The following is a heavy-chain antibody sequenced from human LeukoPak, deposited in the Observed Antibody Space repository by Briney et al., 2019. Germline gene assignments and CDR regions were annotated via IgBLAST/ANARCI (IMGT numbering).Heavy chain of an antibody. Sequence: GASVKVSCKASGYTFTSYYMHWVLQAPGQGLEWMGIINPSGGSTSYAQKFQGRVTMTRDTSTSTVYMELSSLRSEDTAVYYCARGSLSHYDFWSGYLGHFDYWGQGTLVTVSS. D-gene: IGHD3-3*01. CDR1: GYTFTSYY. CDR3: ARGSLSHYDFWSGYLGHFDY. V-gene: IGHV1-46*01. CDR2: INPSGGST. J-gene: IGHJ4*02.